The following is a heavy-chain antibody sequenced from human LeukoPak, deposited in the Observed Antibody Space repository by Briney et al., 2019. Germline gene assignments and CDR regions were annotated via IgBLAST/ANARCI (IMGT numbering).Heavy chain of an antibody. Sequence: SGGSLRLSCAASGFTFSSYGMSWVRQAPGKGLEWVSAISGSGGSTHYADSVKGRFTISRDNSKNILYLQMNSLRAEDTALYYCAKDFVGTGNFRGGDYWGQGTLVTVSS. CDR2: ISGSGGST. D-gene: IGHD1-1*01. CDR1: GFTFSSYG. CDR3: AKDFVGTGNFRGGDY. J-gene: IGHJ4*02. V-gene: IGHV3-23*01.